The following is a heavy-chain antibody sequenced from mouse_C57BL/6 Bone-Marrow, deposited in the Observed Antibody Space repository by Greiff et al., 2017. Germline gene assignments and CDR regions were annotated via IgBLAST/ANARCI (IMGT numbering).Heavy chain of an antibody. V-gene: IGHV1-81*01. CDR2: IYPRSGNT. CDR1: GYTFTSYG. D-gene: IGHD2-4*01. CDR3: ARGIYYDFTWFAY. Sequence: VQLQESGAELARPGASVKLSCKASGYTFTSYGISWVKQRTGQGLEWIGEIYPRSGNTYYNEKFKGKATLTADKSSSTAYMELRSLTSEDSAVXFCARGIYYDFTWFAYWGQGTLVTVAA. J-gene: IGHJ3*01.